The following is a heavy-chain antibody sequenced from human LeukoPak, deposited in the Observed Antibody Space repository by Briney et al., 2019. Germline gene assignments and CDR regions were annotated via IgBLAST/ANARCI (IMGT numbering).Heavy chain of an antibody. J-gene: IGHJ4*02. CDR1: GFTFSSYG. Sequence: PGGSLRLSCAASGFTFSSYGMHWVRQAPGKGLGWVAVIWYDGSNKYYADSVKGRFTISRDNSKNTLYLQMNSLRAEDTAVYYCAKDVDCSGGSCDPYWGQGTLVTVSS. D-gene: IGHD2-15*01. V-gene: IGHV3-33*06. CDR3: AKDVDCSGGSCDPY. CDR2: IWYDGSNK.